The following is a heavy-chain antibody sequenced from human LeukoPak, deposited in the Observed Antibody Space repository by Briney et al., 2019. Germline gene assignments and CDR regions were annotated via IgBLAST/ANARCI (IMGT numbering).Heavy chain of an antibody. V-gene: IGHV3-43*01. D-gene: IGHD2-2*01. Sequence: GGSLRLSCAASGFTFDDYTMHWVGHAPGKGLEGVSLISWDGGSTYYADSVKGRFTISRDNSKNSLYLQRNSLRTEDTALYYCARGRYDLGYYFDYWGQGTLVTVSS. CDR3: ARGRYDLGYYFDY. CDR1: GFTFDDYT. CDR2: ISWDGGST. J-gene: IGHJ4*02.